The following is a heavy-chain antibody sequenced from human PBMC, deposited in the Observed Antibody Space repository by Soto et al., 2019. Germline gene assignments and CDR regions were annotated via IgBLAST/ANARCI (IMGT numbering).Heavy chain of an antibody. CDR3: AKDMAGTTGAFDI. CDR1: RFTFKDYG. V-gene: IGHV3-9*01. J-gene: IGHJ3*02. D-gene: IGHD1-1*01. CDR2: ISWNGGSP. Sequence: EVQLVESGGGLVQPGRSLRLSCAASRFTFKDYGMHWVRQPPGKGLEWVSGISWNGGSPGYADSVKGRFTISRDNAKNSLYLQMNSLIPEDTALYYCAKDMAGTTGAFDIWGLGTMVTVSS.